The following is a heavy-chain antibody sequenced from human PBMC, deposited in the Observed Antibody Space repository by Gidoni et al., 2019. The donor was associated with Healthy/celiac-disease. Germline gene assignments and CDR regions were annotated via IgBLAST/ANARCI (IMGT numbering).Heavy chain of an antibody. V-gene: IGHV4-30-4*01. Sequence: QVQLQESGPGLVKPSQTLSLTCTVSGGSISSGDYYWSWIRQPPWKGLEWIGYIYYSGSTYYNPSLKSRVTISVDTSKNQFSLKLSSVTAADTAVYYCARTRLNWNYADDAPNWGQGTLVTVSS. CDR2: IYYSGST. CDR1: GGSISSGDYY. D-gene: IGHD1-7*01. CDR3: ARTRLNWNYADDAPN. J-gene: IGHJ4*02.